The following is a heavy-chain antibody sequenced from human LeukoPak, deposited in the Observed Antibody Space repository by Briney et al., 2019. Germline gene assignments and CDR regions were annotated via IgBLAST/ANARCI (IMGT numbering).Heavy chain of an antibody. Sequence: PGGSLRLSCAASEFTFNNYAMNWVRQAPGKGLEWVAFIRYDGSNKYYADSVKGRFTISRDNAKNSLYLQMNSLRAEDTAVYYCARDTAAAGTGAVSWFDPWGQGTLVTVSS. D-gene: IGHD6-13*01. CDR2: IRYDGSNK. V-gene: IGHV3-30*02. J-gene: IGHJ5*02. CDR1: EFTFNNYA. CDR3: ARDTAAAGTGAVSWFDP.